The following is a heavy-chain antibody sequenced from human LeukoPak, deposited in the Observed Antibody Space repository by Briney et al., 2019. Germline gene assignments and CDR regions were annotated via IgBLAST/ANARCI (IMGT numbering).Heavy chain of an antibody. CDR3: TRDNGSGYYGYYYYGMDV. J-gene: IGHJ6*02. CDR1: GFTFGDYA. V-gene: IGHV3-49*04. D-gene: IGHD3-3*01. CDR2: IKSKAYGGTT. Sequence: GGSLRLSCTASGFTFGDYAMSWVRQAPGKGLEWVGFIKSKAYGGTTEYAASVKGRFTISRDDSKSIAYLQMNSLKTEDTAVYYCTRDNGSGYYGYYYYGMDVWGQGTTVTVSS.